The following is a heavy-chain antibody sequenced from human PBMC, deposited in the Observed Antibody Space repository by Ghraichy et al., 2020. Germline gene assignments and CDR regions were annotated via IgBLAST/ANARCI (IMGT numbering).Heavy chain of an antibody. V-gene: IGHV3-33*01. CDR2: IWFDGSNK. Sequence: GGSLRLSCAASGIPFSSSGMHWVRQAPGKGLEWVAIIWFDGSNKYYADSVKGRFSISRDNSKNTVYLEMSSLRAEDTAMYFCARDKGTRGLDYWGQETLVTVSS. CDR3: ARDKGTRGLDY. CDR1: GIPFSSSG. J-gene: IGHJ4*02. D-gene: IGHD1-1*01.